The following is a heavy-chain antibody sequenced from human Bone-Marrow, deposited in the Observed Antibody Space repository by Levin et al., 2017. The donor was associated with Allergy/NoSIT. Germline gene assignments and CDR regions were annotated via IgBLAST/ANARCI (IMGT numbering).Heavy chain of an antibody. Sequence: PSETLSLTCTVSGDSISGHYWSWIRQSPGKGLEWIGYIYHSGNTQYNPSLRGRVTTSVDTSKNQFSLNLNSVTAADTAVYFCANIMDFWIGDWGFDPWGQGTLVIVSS. J-gene: IGHJ5*02. CDR2: IYHSGNT. V-gene: IGHV4-59*11. CDR1: GDSISGHY. CDR3: ANIMDFWIGDWGFDP. D-gene: IGHD3-3*01.